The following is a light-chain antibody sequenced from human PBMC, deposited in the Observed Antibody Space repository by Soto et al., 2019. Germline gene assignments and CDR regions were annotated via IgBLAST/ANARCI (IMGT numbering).Light chain of an antibody. Sequence: DIQMTQSPSTLSASVGDRVTITCRSSQSISFWLAWYQQKPGQAPKLLIYDASTLYSGVPSRFSGSRSGTEFTLTISSLQPDDFGSYYCQQYNNFAPYSFGQGTKLEI. CDR1: QSISFW. J-gene: IGKJ2*03. CDR3: QQYNNFAPYS. CDR2: DAS. V-gene: IGKV1-5*01.